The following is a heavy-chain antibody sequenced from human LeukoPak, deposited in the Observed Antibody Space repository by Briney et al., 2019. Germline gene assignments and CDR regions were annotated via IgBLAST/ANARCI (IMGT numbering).Heavy chain of an antibody. Sequence: GGSLRLSCAASGFTFSSYAMHWVRQAPGKGLEYVSAISSNGGSTYYANSVKGRFTISRDNSKNTLYLQMGGLRAEDMAVYYCARGGYYYDSSGYNLFDYWGQGTLVTVSS. V-gene: IGHV3-64*01. D-gene: IGHD3-22*01. CDR2: ISSNGGST. CDR3: ARGGYYYDSSGYNLFDY. CDR1: GFTFSSYA. J-gene: IGHJ4*02.